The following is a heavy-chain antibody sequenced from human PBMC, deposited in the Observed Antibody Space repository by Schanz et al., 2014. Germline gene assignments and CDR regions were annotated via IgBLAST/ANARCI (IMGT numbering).Heavy chain of an antibody. V-gene: IGHV3-7*01. J-gene: IGHJ4*02. Sequence: VQLVDSGGGLVKPGGSLRLSCTASGFPFSSYSMNWVRQAPGKGPEWVANIKHDGSVKDYVDSVEGRFTISRDNAKRSLFLQMNNLRVEDTAVYFCVSQTDSPNYWGQGSLVTVSS. D-gene: IGHD5-18*01. CDR1: GFPFSSYS. CDR3: VSQTDSPNY. CDR2: IKHDGSVK.